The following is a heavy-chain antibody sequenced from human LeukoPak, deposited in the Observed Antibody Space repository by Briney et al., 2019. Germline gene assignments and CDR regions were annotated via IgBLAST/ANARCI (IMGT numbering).Heavy chain of an antibody. CDR3: AKDGGSGSYPSGYFEKLYYYYYYMDV. J-gene: IGHJ6*03. CDR2: ISGGGGST. V-gene: IGHV3-23*01. D-gene: IGHD3-10*01. Sequence: PGWTLRLSCAASGFTFSSYGMSWVRQAPGKGLEWVSAISGGGGSTYYADSVKGRFTISRDNSKNTLYLQMNSLRAEDTAVYYCAKDGGSGSYPSGYFEKLYYYYYYMDVWGKGTTVTISS. CDR1: GFTFSSYG.